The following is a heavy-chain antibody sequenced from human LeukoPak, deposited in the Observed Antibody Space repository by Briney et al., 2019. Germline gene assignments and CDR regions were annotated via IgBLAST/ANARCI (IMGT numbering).Heavy chain of an antibody. V-gene: IGHV3-48*03. CDR3: ARDQGYSGYPGNYYYYGMDV. Sequence: PGGSLRLSCAASGFTFSSYEMNWVRQAPGKGLEWVSYISSSGSTIYYADSVKGRFTISRDNAKNSLYLQMTSLRAEDTAVYYCARDQGYSGYPGNYYYYGMDVWSKGTTVTVSS. CDR2: ISSSGSTI. CDR1: GFTFSSYE. J-gene: IGHJ6*04. D-gene: IGHD5-12*01.